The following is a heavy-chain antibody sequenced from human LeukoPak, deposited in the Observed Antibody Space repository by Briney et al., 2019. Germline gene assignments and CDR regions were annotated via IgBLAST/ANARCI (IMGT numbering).Heavy chain of an antibody. J-gene: IGHJ6*03. CDR1: GFTFSSYA. CDR3: ASHSGSTLGYYYYYMDV. CDR2: ISGSGGST. V-gene: IGHV3-23*01. D-gene: IGHD1-26*01. Sequence: PGGSLRLSCAASGFTFSSYAMSWVRQAPGKGLEWVSAISGSGGSTYYADSVKGRFTISRDNSKNTLYLQMNSLRAEDTAVYYCASHSGSTLGYYYYYMDVWGKGTTVTVSS.